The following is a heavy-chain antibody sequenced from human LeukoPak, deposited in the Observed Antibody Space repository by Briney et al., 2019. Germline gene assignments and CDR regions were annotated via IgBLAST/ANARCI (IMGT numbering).Heavy chain of an antibody. Sequence: PSETLSLTCTVSGGSISSGDYYWSWIRQPPGKGLEWIGYIYYSGSTYYNPSLKSRVTISVDTSKNQFSLKLSSVTAADTAVYYCARYYGSLNWFDPWGQGTLVTVSP. CDR1: GGSISSGDYY. J-gene: IGHJ5*02. D-gene: IGHD3-10*01. CDR2: IYYSGST. V-gene: IGHV4-30-4*01. CDR3: ARYYGSLNWFDP.